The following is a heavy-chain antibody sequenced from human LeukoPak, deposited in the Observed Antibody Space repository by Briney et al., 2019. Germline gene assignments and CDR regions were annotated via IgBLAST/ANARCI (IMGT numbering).Heavy chain of an antibody. CDR2: IWSDATNQ. CDR1: GFTFSHFG. J-gene: IGHJ4*02. CDR3: AKDAQGGFDYSNSLEY. Sequence: GGSLRLSCEASGFTFSHFGMHWVRQAPGKGLEWVAVIWSDATNQYYADSVKGRFTISRDNFKRTVSLEMNSLRAEDTAVYYCAKDAQGGFDYSNSLEYWGQGSLVIVSS. D-gene: IGHD4-11*01. V-gene: IGHV3-33*06.